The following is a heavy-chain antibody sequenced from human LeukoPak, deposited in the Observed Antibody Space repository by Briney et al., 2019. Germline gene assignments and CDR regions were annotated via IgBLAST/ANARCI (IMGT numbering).Heavy chain of an antibody. V-gene: IGHV3-30-3*01. J-gene: IGHJ4*02. Sequence: GGSLRLSCAASGFTFSSYAMHWVRQAPGKGLEWVAVISYDGSNKYYADSVKGRFTISRDNSKNTLYLQMNSLRAEDTAVYYCDYYYGSGSYDWGQGTLVTVSS. D-gene: IGHD3-10*01. CDR1: GFTFSSYA. CDR3: DYYYGSGSYD. CDR2: ISYDGSNK.